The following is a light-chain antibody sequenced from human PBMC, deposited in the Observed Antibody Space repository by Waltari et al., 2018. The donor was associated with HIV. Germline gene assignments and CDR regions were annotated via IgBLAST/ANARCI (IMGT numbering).Light chain of an antibody. J-gene: IGKJ2*01. CDR1: HSISTN. CDR3: QQSYSSPQT. V-gene: IGKV1-39*01. Sequence: DFQMTQSPSSLSASVGDSVTITCRASHSISTNLNWYQQKPGKAPKLLIYAASSLQSGVLSIFCCSCSGTDFSLFISSLQPVYFATFYCQQSYSSPQTFFLATKLQI. CDR2: AAS.